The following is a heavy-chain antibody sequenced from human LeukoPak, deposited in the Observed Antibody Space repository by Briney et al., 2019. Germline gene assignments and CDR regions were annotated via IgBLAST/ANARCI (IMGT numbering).Heavy chain of an antibody. CDR3: ARRRWRGDFDY. J-gene: IGHJ4*02. D-gene: IGHD3-3*01. Sequence: SETLSLTCAVYGGSFSGYYWSWIRQPPGKGLEWIGEINHSGSTNYNPSLKSRVTTSVDTSKNQFSLKLSSVTAADTAVYYCARRRWRGDFDYWGQGTLVTVSS. CDR1: GGSFSGYY. V-gene: IGHV4-34*01. CDR2: INHSGST.